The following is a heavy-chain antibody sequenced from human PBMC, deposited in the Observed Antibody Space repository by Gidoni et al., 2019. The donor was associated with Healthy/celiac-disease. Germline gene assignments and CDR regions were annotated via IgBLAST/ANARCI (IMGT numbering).Heavy chain of an antibody. CDR2: IYSGGST. D-gene: IGHD2-15*01. V-gene: IGHV3-53*01. CDR3: AREGILEQWWAMDV. CDR1: GFTVSSNY. Sequence: EVQLVESGGGLIQPGGSLRLSCAASGFTVSSNYMSWVRQAPGKGLEWVSVIYSGGSTYYADSVKGRFTISRDNSKNTLYLQMNSLRAEDTAVYYCAREGILEQWWAMDVWGQGTTVTVSS. J-gene: IGHJ6*02.